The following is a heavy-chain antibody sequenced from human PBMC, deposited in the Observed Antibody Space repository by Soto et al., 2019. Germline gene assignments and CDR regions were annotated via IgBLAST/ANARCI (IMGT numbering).Heavy chain of an antibody. Sequence: SETLSLTCTVSGGSLSSYYWSWIRQPPGKGLEWIGYMYHSGSTYYNPSLKSRVTISIDRSKNQFSLKLSSVTAADTAVYYCARVTDYWGQGILVTVSS. CDR1: GGSLSSYY. J-gene: IGHJ4*02. CDR2: MYHSGST. V-gene: IGHV4-59*12. CDR3: ARVTDY.